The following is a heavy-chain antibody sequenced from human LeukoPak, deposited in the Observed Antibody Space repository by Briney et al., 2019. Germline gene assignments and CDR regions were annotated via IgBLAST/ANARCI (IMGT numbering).Heavy chain of an antibody. D-gene: IGHD5-18*01. J-gene: IGHJ4*02. CDR1: GFTFSGYA. CDR2: ISGSGST. CDR3: ARAGYSYGTIPWYFDY. Sequence: PGGSLRLSCAASGFTFSGYAMNWVRQAPGKGLEWVSAISGSGSTYYADSVKGRFTISRDNSKNTLYLQTNSLRAEDTAVYYCARAGYSYGTIPWYFDYWGQGTLVTVSS. V-gene: IGHV3-23*01.